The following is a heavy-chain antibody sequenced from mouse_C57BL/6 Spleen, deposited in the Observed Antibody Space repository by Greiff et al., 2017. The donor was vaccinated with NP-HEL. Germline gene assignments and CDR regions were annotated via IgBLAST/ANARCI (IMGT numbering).Heavy chain of an antibody. CDR2: INPYNGDT. V-gene: IGHV1-20*01. CDR1: GYSFTGYF. CDR3: ARWDYDVGFAY. J-gene: IGHJ3*01. Sequence: EVQLQESGPELVKPGDSVKISCKASGYSFTGYFMNWVMQSHGKSLEWIGRINPYNGDTFYNQKFKGKATLTVDKSSSTAHMELRSLTSADSAVYYCARWDYDVGFAYWGQGTLVTVSA. D-gene: IGHD2-4*01.